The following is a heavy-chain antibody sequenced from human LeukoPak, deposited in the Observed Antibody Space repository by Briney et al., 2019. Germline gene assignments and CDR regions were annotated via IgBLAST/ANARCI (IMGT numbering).Heavy chain of an antibody. CDR2: IYYSGST. J-gene: IGHJ4*02. Sequence: SETLSLTCTVSGGSINSYYWSWIRQPPGKGLEWIGYIYYSGSTNYNPSLKSRVTISVDTSKNQFSLKLSSVTAADTAVYYCARVDPYSSFTFDYWGQGTLVTVSS. D-gene: IGHD6-6*01. V-gene: IGHV4-59*01. CDR3: ARVDPYSSFTFDY. CDR1: GGSINSYY.